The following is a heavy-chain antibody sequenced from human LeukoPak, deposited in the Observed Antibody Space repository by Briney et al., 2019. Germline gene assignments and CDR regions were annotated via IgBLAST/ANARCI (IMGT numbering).Heavy chain of an antibody. V-gene: IGHV4-39*01. J-gene: IGHJ4*02. CDR2: MHYSGST. Sequence: PSETLSLTCTVSGGSISTSTYYWGWIRQPPGKGLEWIGSMHYSGSTNYNPSLKSRVTISVDTSKNQFSLKLSSVTAADTAMYYCARHDMDVAGAGLDYFDYWGQGTLVTVSS. CDR1: GGSISTSTYY. CDR3: ARHDMDVAGAGLDYFDY. D-gene: IGHD1-26*01.